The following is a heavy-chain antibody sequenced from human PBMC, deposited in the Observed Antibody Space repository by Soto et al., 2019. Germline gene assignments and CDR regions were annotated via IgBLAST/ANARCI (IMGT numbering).Heavy chain of an antibody. CDR2: TSPYNSNT. CDR3: ARDTASGDSCSCYNWFDP. J-gene: IGHJ5*02. V-gene: IGHV1-18*01. Sequence: GASVKVSCKASGYTFTSYGISWVGQAAGKGVEWMGWTSPYNSNTTYPQKLQAKVTMTTDTSTTTAYMELRSLRSDDTAVYYCARDTASGDSCSCYNWFDPWGQGTLVTVSS. CDR1: GYTFTSYG. D-gene: IGHD6-13*01.